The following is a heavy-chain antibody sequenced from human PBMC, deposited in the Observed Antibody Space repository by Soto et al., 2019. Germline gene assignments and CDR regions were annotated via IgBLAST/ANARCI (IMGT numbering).Heavy chain of an antibody. CDR1: GYSFTSYW. V-gene: IGHV5-10-1*01. Sequence: PGESLKISCKGSGYSFTSYWISWVRQMPGKGLEWMGRIDPSDPYTNYSPSFQGHVTISADKSISTAYLQWSSLKASDTAMYYCARRPAGSYGDYVGQGDYYYGMDVWGQGTTVTVSS. J-gene: IGHJ6*02. CDR2: IDPSDPYT. D-gene: IGHD4-17*01. CDR3: ARRPAGSYGDYVGQGDYYYGMDV.